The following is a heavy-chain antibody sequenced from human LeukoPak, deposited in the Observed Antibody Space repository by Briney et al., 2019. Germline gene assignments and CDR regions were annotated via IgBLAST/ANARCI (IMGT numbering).Heavy chain of an antibody. J-gene: IGHJ4*02. V-gene: IGHV4-39*01. Sequence: PSETLSLTCTVSGGSIGSSSYYWGWIRQPPGKGLEWIGSIYYSGSTYYNPSLKSRVTISVDTSKNQFSLKLSSVTAADTAVYYCARRTMVRGVMLDYWGQGTLVTVSS. D-gene: IGHD3-10*01. CDR3: ARRTMVRGVMLDY. CDR1: GGSIGSSSYY. CDR2: IYYSGST.